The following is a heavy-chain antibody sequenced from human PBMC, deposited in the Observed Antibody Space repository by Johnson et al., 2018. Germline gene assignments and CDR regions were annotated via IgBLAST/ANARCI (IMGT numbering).Heavy chain of an antibody. Sequence: QVQLQESGPGLVKPSDTLSLTCTVSGGSLNNHYWSWIRQPPGKGPEWIGYIFYSGSTTYNPSLKSRVTISVDTSKKQLSLKLTSVTAADPAVYYCAGEATGARWYGDVWTNYSYHDRDDWGKGTTVTVSS. CDR2: IFYSGST. D-gene: IGHD3-10*01. V-gene: IGHV4-59*11. CDR1: GGSLNNHY. J-gene: IGHJ6*03. CDR3: AGEATGARWYGDVWTNYSYHDRDD.